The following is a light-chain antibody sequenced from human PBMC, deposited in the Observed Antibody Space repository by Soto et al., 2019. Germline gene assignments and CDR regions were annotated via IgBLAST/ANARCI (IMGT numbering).Light chain of an antibody. CDR3: HVWSSTDLVK. Sequence: SYELTQPPSVSVAPGQTAGVTCEGDNIGRKSVHWYQQKPGQAPVLVVYEDSDRASGIPERFSGANSGNTATLTISRVEDGDEADYYCHVWSSTDLVKFGGGTKLTVL. J-gene: IGLJ2*01. V-gene: IGLV3-21*02. CDR1: NIGRKS. CDR2: EDS.